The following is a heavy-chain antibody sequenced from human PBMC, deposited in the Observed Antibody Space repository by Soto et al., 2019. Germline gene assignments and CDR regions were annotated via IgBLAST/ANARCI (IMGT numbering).Heavy chain of an antibody. CDR2: IIPLFRKT. V-gene: IGHV1-69*01. CDR1: GDMFRNSA. D-gene: IGHD3-10*01. Sequence: QVQLVQSGAEVKRPGSSVKVSCKASGDMFRNSAFTWVRQAPGQGLAWMGVIIPLFRKTDVAQNFQGRVTIAAAESTSSLYMEVSSLTSEDTAVYYCARARLSNGDPNIYFFCGLDVWGQGTTITVSS. J-gene: IGHJ6*02. CDR3: ARARLSNGDPNIYFFCGLDV.